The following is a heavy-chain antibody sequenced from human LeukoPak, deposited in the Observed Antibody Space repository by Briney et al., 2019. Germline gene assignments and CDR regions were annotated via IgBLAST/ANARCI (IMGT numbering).Heavy chain of an antibody. CDR3: ARDCSSTSCHEDYYYYYGMDV. V-gene: IGHV4-59*01. CDR2: IYYSGST. J-gene: IGHJ6*02. Sequence: SETLSLTCTVSGGSISSYYWSWIRQPPGKGPEWIGYIYYSGSTNYNPSLKSRVTISLDTSKNQFSLKLSSVTAADTAVYYCARDCSSTSCHEDYYYYYGMDVWGQGTTVTVSS. D-gene: IGHD2-2*01. CDR1: GGSISSYY.